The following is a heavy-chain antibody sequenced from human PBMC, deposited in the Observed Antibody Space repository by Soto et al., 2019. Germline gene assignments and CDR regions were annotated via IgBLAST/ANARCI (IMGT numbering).Heavy chain of an antibody. CDR3: ARDRHNNFFDP. V-gene: IGHV4-31*03. Sequence: QVQLQESGPGLVKPSQTLSLTCTVSGASMSSGGYYWTWIRQSPGKGMGWIGYIYYSGGTYYNPSLEXRXAXSXXTARSQFSLTLHSVSAADTAIYYCARDRHNNFFDPWGQGTLVTVSS. D-gene: IGHD6-6*01. CDR1: GASMSSGGYY. CDR2: IYYSGGT. J-gene: IGHJ5*02.